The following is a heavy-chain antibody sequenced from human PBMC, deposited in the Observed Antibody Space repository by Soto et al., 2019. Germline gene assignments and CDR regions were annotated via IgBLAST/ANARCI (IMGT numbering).Heavy chain of an antibody. CDR3: ARGGHIAVVTASFDY. Sequence: ASVKVSCKPSGYTFNTYYLHWLRQAPGQALEWMGVIHPSGGGTTYAQKFLGRVTVTRETSTTTVFMELSSLRSDDTAVYYCARGGHIAVVTASFDYWGQGTLVTVSS. CDR2: IHPSGGGT. CDR1: GYTFNTYY. D-gene: IGHD2-21*02. V-gene: IGHV1-46*02. J-gene: IGHJ4*02.